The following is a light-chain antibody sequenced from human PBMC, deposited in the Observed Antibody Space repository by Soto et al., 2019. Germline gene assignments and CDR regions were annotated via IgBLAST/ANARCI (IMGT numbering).Light chain of an antibody. CDR1: QSVSSSY. Sequence: EIVLTQSPGTLSLSPGERATLSCRASQSVSSSYLAWYQQKPGQAPRLLIYGASSRATGIPDRFSGSGSGTDFTLTISRLEPGGFAVYYCQQYCSSPQGTFGQRTKVDIK. CDR2: GAS. V-gene: IGKV3-20*01. CDR3: QQYCSSPQGT. J-gene: IGKJ1*01.